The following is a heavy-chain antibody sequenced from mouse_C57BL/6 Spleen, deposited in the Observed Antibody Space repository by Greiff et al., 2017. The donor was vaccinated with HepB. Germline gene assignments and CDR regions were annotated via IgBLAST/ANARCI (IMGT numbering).Heavy chain of an antibody. CDR1: GFTFSDYG. D-gene: IGHD1-1*01. Sequence: EVQGVESGGGLVKPGGSLKLSCAASGFTFSDYGMHWVRQAPEKGLEWVAYISSGSSTIYYADTVKGRFTISRDNAKNTLFLQMTSLRSEDTAMYYCAREQATVVAYYFDYWGQGTTLTVSS. CDR2: ISSGSSTI. V-gene: IGHV5-17*01. CDR3: AREQATVVAYYFDY. J-gene: IGHJ2*01.